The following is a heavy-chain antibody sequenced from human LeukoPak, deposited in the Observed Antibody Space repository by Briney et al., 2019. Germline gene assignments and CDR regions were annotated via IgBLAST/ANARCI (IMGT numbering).Heavy chain of an antibody. CDR2: IIPILGIA. CDR3: ARGIREGIAVAGTDY. J-gene: IGHJ4*02. D-gene: IGHD6-19*01. V-gene: IGHV1-69*04. CDR1: GGTFSSYA. Sequence: ASVKVSCKASGGTFSSYAISWVRQAPGQGLEWMGRIIPILGIANYAQKFQGRVTMTRNTSISTAYMELSSLRSEDTAVYYCARGIREGIAVAGTDYWGQGTLVTVSS.